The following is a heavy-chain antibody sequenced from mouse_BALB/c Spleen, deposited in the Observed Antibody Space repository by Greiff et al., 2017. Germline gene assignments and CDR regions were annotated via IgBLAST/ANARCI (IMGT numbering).Heavy chain of an antibody. CDR3: ARGSYDYDGFAY. V-gene: IGHV5-4*02. CDR1: GFTFSDYY. CDR2: ISDGGSYT. Sequence: EVMLVESGGGLVKPGGSLKLSCAASGFTFSDYYMYWVRQTPEKRLEWVATISDGGSYTYYPDSVKGRFTISRDNAKNNLYLQMSSLKSEDTAMYYCARGSYDYDGFAYWGQGTLVTVSA. D-gene: IGHD2-4*01. J-gene: IGHJ3*01.